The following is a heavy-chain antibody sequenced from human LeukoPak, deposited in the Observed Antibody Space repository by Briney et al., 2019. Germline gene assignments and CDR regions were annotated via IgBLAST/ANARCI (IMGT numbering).Heavy chain of an antibody. CDR3: AKDSNSGYVSVGPNY. D-gene: IGHD5-12*01. CDR2: VRYDGSNE. J-gene: IGHJ4*02. V-gene: IGHV3-30*02. CDR1: GFVFSNYG. Sequence: GGSLRLSRQTSGFVFSNYGMHWVRQAPGKGLEWVAFVRYDGSNEYYADSVKGRFTISRDNSRNTLYLQMNSLRAEDTGVYSCAKDSNSGYVSVGPNYWGLGTLVTVSS.